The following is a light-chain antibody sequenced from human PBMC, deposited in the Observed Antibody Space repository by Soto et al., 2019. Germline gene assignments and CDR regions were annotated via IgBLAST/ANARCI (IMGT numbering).Light chain of an antibody. CDR1: QNINTF. CDR2: TAS. Sequence: DIQMTQSPSSLSASVGDRVTITCRASQNINTFLNWYQQQPGKAPDLLIYTASSLQSGVPSRFSDSGSGTDFTLTISSLQPEDFATYYCQQSFTTPRTFGQGTKVEIK. J-gene: IGKJ1*01. V-gene: IGKV1-39*01. CDR3: QQSFTTPRT.